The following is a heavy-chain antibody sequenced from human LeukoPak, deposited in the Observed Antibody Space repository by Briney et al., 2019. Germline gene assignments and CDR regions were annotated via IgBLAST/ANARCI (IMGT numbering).Heavy chain of an antibody. CDR2: ISSNGDNT. V-gene: IGHV3-64D*06. CDR3: VRGTGY. CDR1: GFTFSTYV. J-gene: IGHJ4*02. Sequence: GGSLRLSCSVSGFTFSTYVMHWIRQAPGKGLEYVSAISSNGDNTYYADSVKGRFTISRDNSKNTLYLQMSSLRADDTAVYYCVRGTGYWGQGTLVTVSS.